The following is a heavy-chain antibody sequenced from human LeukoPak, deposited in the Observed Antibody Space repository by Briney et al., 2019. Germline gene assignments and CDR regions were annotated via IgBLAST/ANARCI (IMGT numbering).Heavy chain of an antibody. J-gene: IGHJ5*02. CDR1: GYTFTNYG. V-gene: IGHV1-18*01. CDR3: ARVYDILTGYVWFDR. CDR2: ISVYNGYT. D-gene: IGHD3-9*01. Sequence: ASVKVSCKAAGYTFTNYGISWVRQAHGKGLEWMGWISVYNGYTNYAQKLQGRVTMTTDTSTSTAYMELRSLRSDATAVYYCARVYDILTGYVWFDRWGQGTLV.